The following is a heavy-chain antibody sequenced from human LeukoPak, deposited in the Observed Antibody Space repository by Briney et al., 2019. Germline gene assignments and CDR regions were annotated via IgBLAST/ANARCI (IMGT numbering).Heavy chain of an antibody. V-gene: IGHV3-15*01. Sequence: GGSLRLSCAASGFSFNYVWMSWVRQAPGKGLEWVGRIRTKIEGETTDYAAPVKGRFSISRDDSKTTLYLEMNSLKTEDAAVYYCTTERNWELLRPYGMNIWGQGTTVTVPS. CDR2: IRTKIEGETT. CDR1: GFSFNYVW. J-gene: IGHJ6*02. CDR3: TTERNWELLRPYGMNI. D-gene: IGHD1-26*01.